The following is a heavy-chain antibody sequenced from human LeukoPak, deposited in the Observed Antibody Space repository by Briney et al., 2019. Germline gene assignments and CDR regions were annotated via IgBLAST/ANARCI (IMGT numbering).Heavy chain of an antibody. D-gene: IGHD2-15*01. J-gene: IGHJ4*02. V-gene: IGHV4-59*12. CDR2: IYYSGST. CDR3: ARDRILGYCSGGSCGFDY. Sequence: PSETLSLTCTVSGGSISSYYWSWIRQPPGKGLEWIGYIYYSGSTYYNPSLKSRVTISVDTSKNQFSLKLSSVTAADTAVYYRARDRILGYCSGGSCGFDYWGQGTLVTVSS. CDR1: GGSISSYY.